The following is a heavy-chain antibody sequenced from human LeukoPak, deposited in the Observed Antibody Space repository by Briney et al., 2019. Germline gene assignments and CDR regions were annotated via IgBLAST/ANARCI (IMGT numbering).Heavy chain of an antibody. CDR3: AKFYENYDFWSGYYSPFDY. D-gene: IGHD3-3*01. CDR2: ISGSGGST. CDR1: GFTFSNAW. Sequence: PGGSLRLPCAASGFTFSNAWMSWVRQAPGKGLEWVSAISGSGGSTYYADSVKGRFTISRDNSKNTLYLQMNSLRAEDTAVYYCAKFYENYDFWSGYYSPFDYWGQGTLVTVSS. V-gene: IGHV3-23*01. J-gene: IGHJ4*02.